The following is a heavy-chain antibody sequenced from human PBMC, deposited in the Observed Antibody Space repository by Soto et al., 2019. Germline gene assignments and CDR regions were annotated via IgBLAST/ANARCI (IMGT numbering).Heavy chain of an antibody. V-gene: IGHV3-23*01. J-gene: IGHJ5*02. CDR2: IGAGDSGDTT. D-gene: IGHD1-7*01. CDR1: GFTLRTYA. Sequence: PGGSLRLSCAASGFTLRTYAISWVRKAPGKGLEWISSIGAGDSGDTTAYADSVKSRFTVSRDEPRNTLYLQMNSLRDEDTAVYYCAKGGTGTNLWHDPRGQGTLVTVSS. CDR3: AKGGTGTNLWHDP.